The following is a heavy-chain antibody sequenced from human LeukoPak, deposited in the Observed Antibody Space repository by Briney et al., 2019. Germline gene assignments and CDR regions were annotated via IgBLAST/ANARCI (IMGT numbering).Heavy chain of an antibody. CDR3: ARVQSVGYYYYMDV. J-gene: IGHJ6*03. CDR2: ISSSSSTI. Sequence: PGGSLRLSCAASGFTFSSYSMNWVRQAPGKGLEWVSYISSSSSTIYYADSVKGRFTISRDNAKNSLYLQMNSLRAEDTAVYYCARVQSVGYYYYMDVWGKGTTVTVSS. CDR1: GFTFSSYS. D-gene: IGHD3-3*01. V-gene: IGHV3-48*01.